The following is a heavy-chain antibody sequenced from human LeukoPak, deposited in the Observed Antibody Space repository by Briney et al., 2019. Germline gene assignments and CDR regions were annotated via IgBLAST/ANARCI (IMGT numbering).Heavy chain of an antibody. D-gene: IGHD3-10*01. CDR2: VYYSGST. Sequence: PSETLSLTCTVSGGSISSSSYYWGWIRQPPGKGLEWTGSVYYSGSTYYNPSLKSRVTISVDTSKNQFSLKLSSVTAADTAVYYCARTSLRYYYGSGSFIWFDPWGQGTLVTVSS. CDR3: ARTSLRYYYGSGSFIWFDP. J-gene: IGHJ5*02. CDR1: GGSISSSSYY. V-gene: IGHV4-39*01.